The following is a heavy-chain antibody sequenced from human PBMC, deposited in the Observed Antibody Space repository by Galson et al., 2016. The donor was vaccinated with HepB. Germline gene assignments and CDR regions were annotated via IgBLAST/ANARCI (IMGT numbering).Heavy chain of an antibody. CDR2: IVVGSGNT. J-gene: IGHJ6*02. D-gene: IGHD6-13*01. V-gene: IGHV1-58*01. CDR3: AAERSSSWYEYYYYGMDV. Sequence: SVKVSCKASGFTFTSSAVQWMRQARGQRLEWIGWIVVGSGNTNYAQKFQERVTITRDMSTSTAYMELSSLRSEDTAVYYCAAERSSSWYEYYYYGMDVWGQGTTVTVSS. CDR1: GFTFTSSA.